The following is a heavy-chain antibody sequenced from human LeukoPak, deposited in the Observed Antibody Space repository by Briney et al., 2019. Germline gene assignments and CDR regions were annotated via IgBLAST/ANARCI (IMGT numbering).Heavy chain of an antibody. V-gene: IGHV1-18*01. CDR1: GYTFTSYG. D-gene: IGHD2-2*01. J-gene: IGHJ5*02. CDR2: ISAYNGNT. Sequence: GASVKVSCKASGYTFTSYGINWVRQAPGQGLEWMGWISAYNGNTNYAQKLQGRVTMTTDTSTSTAYMELRSLRSDDTAVYYCARPVVPARSSWFNPWGQGTLVTVSS. CDR3: ARPVVPARSSWFNP.